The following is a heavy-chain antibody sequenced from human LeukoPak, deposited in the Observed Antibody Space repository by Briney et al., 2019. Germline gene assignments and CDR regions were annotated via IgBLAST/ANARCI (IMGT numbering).Heavy chain of an antibody. CDR1: GGSISSYY. D-gene: IGHD4-23*01. Sequence: SETLSLTCTVSGGSISSYYWSWIRQPAGKGLEWIGRIYTSGSTNYNPSLKSRVTMSVDTSKNQFSLKLSSVTAADTAVYYCARDWHDYGGNSFDHWGQGTLVTVSS. V-gene: IGHV4-4*07. CDR2: IYTSGST. J-gene: IGHJ4*02. CDR3: ARDWHDYGGNSFDH.